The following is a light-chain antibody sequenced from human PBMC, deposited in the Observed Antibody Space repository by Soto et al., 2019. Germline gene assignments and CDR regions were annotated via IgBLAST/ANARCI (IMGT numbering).Light chain of an antibody. V-gene: IGKV3-20*01. CDR1: QSVSSSY. J-gene: IGKJ4*01. CDR3: QQYGSSPT. CDR2: GAS. Sequence: EIVLTQSPGTLSLSPGERATLSCRASQSVSSSYLAWYQQKPGQAPRLLIYGASSRATGIPDRFSGSGSGTDFTLTISRLESEDVAVYYCQQYGSSPTFGGGTKVDIK.